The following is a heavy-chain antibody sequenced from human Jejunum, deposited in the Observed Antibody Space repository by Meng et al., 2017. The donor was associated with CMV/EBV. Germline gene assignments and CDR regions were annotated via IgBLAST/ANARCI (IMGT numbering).Heavy chain of an antibody. J-gene: IGHJ4*02. CDR2: ISISSYT. CDR1: GISFVYAW. V-gene: IGHV3-69-1*02. Sequence: CRGSGISFVYAWMSWVRQAPGKGLEWVSSISISSYTYYADSVKGRFTISRDNAKNSLYLQMNSLRAEDTAVYYCARVVKGGNYLEYWGQGTLVTVSS. D-gene: IGHD4-23*01. CDR3: ARVVKGGNYLEY.